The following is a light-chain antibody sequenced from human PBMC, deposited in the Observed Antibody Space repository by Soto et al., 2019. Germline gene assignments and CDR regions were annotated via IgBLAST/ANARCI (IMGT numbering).Light chain of an antibody. CDR1: QSVSSSY. V-gene: IGKV3-20*01. CDR2: GAS. Sequence: DIVLTQSPGTLSLSPGERETLSCRASQSVSSSYLAWYQQKPGQAPRLLIYGASSRATGIPDRFSGSGSGTDFTLTISRLEPEDFAVYYCQQYGSSPPGTFGQGTKV. CDR3: QQYGSSPPGT. J-gene: IGKJ1*01.